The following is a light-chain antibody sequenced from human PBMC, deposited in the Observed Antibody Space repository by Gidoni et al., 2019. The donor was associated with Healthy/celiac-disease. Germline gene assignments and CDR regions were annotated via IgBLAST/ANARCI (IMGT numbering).Light chain of an antibody. J-gene: IGKJ1*01. CDR1: QSVSSSY. V-gene: IGKV3-20*01. CDR2: GAS. Sequence: EIVLTQSPGTLSLSPGERATLSCRASQSVSSSYLAWYQQKTGQAPSLRIYGASSRATGIPDSFSGSGSGTDFTLTISRLEPEDFALYYCHQYGSSPRTFGQGTKVEIK. CDR3: HQYGSSPRT.